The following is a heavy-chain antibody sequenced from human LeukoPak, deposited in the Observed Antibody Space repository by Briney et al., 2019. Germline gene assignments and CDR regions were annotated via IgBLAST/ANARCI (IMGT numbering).Heavy chain of an antibody. CDR1: GFTISNYW. CDR3: ARTPWDFWSNSMDV. D-gene: IGHD3-3*01. CDR2: IKQDGSDK. Sequence: GGSLRLSCAASGFTISNYWMSWVRQAPGKGLEWVANIKQDGSDKYYVGSVKGRFTISRDNAKNSLYLQMNSLRAEVTAVYYCARTPWDFWSNSMDVWGKGTTVTVSS. J-gene: IGHJ6*04. V-gene: IGHV3-7*01.